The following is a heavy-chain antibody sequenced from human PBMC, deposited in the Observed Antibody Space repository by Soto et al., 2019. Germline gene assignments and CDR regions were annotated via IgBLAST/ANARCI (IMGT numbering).Heavy chain of an antibody. J-gene: IGHJ4*02. CDR3: ARAQAEQWLGPPHDY. CDR1: GGSISSGDYY. CDR2: IYYSGST. V-gene: IGHV4-30-4*01. Sequence: QVQLQESGPGLVKPSQTLSLTCTVSGGSISSGDYYWSWIRQPPGQGLEWIGYIYYSGSTYYNPSLKSRVTISVDTSKNQFSLKLSSVTAADTAVYYCARAQAEQWLGPPHDYWGQGTLVTVSS. D-gene: IGHD6-19*01.